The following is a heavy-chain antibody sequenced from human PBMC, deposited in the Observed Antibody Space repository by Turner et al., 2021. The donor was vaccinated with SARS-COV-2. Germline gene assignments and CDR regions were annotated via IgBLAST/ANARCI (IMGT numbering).Heavy chain of an antibody. CDR2: IGTAGDT. V-gene: IGHV3-13*04. Sequence: EVQLVESGGGLVQPGGSLRLSCAASVFTFSSYDMHWVPQATGKGLEWGSVIGTAGDTYYPGSVKGRFTISRENAKNSLYLQMNTLRAGDTAVYYCARANYDSSGYYCYFDYWGQGTLVTVSS. D-gene: IGHD3-22*01. CDR3: ARANYDSSGYYCYFDY. J-gene: IGHJ4*02. CDR1: VFTFSSYD.